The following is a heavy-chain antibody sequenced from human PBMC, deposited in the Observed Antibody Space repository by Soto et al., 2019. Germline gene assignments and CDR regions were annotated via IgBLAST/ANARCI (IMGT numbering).Heavy chain of an antibody. V-gene: IGHV1-18*04. CDR3: ARDGQTTMVRGVRGGSYNYYGMDV. Sequence: QVQLVQSEAEVKKPGASVKVSCKASGYTFTSYGISWVRQAPGQGLEWMGWISTYNGNTNYAQKLQGRVTMTTDTATSTAYMELRSLISDDTAVYYCARDGQTTMVRGVRGGSYNYYGMDVWGQGTTVTVSS. D-gene: IGHD3-10*01. CDR1: GYTFTSYG. CDR2: ISTYNGNT. J-gene: IGHJ6*02.